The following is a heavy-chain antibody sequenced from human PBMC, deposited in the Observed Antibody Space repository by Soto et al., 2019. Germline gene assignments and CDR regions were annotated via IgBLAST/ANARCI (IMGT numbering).Heavy chain of an antibody. V-gene: IGHV4-59*01. CDR3: ARDLRVGSGSYFDY. Sequence: SETLSLTCTVSGVSISSYYWSWIRQPPGKGLEWIGYIYYSGSTNYNPSLKSRVTISVDTSKNQFSLKLSSVTAADTAVYYCARDLRVGSGSYFDYWGQGTLVTVSS. J-gene: IGHJ4*02. CDR2: IYYSGST. D-gene: IGHD1-26*01. CDR1: GVSISSYY.